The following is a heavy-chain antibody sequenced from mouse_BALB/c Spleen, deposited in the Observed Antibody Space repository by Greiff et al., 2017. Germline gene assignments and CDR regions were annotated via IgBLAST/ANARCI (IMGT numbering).Heavy chain of an antibody. CDR1: GYTFTDYN. Sequence: EVQLQQSGPELVKPGASVKISCKASGYTFTDYNMHWVKQSHGKSLEWIGYIYPYNGGTGYNQKFKSKATLTVDNSSSTAYMELRSLTSEDSAVYECARGGGNYGWYFDVWGAGTTVTVSS. D-gene: IGHD2-1*01. CDR2: IYPYNGGT. V-gene: IGHV1S29*02. J-gene: IGHJ1*01. CDR3: ARGGGNYGWYFDV.